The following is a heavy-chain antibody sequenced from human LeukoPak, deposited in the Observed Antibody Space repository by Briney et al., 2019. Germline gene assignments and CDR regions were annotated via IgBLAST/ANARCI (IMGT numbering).Heavy chain of an antibody. V-gene: IGHV4-34*01. J-gene: IGHJ4*02. Sequence: PSETLSLTCAVYGESFSGSYWTWIRQPPGKGLEWIGQINHSGSTSYNPSLKSRVTISVATSKNQFSLRLNSVTAADTAVYYCARRGTIGTTTVDYWGQGTPVTVSS. CDR1: GESFSGSY. CDR2: INHSGST. CDR3: ARRGTIGTTTVDY. D-gene: IGHD1-1*01.